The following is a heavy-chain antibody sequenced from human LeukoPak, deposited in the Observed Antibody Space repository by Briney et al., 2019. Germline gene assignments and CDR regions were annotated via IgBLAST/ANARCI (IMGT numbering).Heavy chain of an antibody. J-gene: IGHJ5*02. D-gene: IGHD2-15*01. CDR3: ASSWKECSGGSCYSVNWFDP. Sequence: GASVKVSCKASGYTFTSYYMHWVRQAPGQGLEWMGIINPSGGSTSYAQKFQGRVTITTDESTSTAYMELSSLRSEDTAVYYCASSWKECSGGSCYSVNWFDPWGQGTLVTVSS. CDR1: GYTFTSYY. CDR2: INPSGGST. V-gene: IGHV1-46*01.